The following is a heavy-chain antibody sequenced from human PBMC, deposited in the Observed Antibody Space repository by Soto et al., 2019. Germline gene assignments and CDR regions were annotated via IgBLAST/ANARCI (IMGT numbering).Heavy chain of an antibody. D-gene: IGHD6-13*01. Sequence: GESLKISCKGSGYSFTSYWIGWVRQMPGKGLEWMGIIYPGDSDTRYSPSFQGQVTISADKSISTAYLQWSSLKASDTAMYYCARQRQYTGYSSSDDAFDIWGQGTMVTVSS. CDR3: ARQRQYTGYSSSDDAFDI. CDR1: GYSFTSYW. V-gene: IGHV5-51*01. J-gene: IGHJ3*02. CDR2: IYPGDSDT.